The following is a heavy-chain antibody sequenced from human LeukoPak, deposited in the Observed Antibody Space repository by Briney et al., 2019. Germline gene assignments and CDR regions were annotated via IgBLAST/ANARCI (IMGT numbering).Heavy chain of an antibody. CDR3: ARVVTGAFDY. Sequence: SETLSLTCTVSGGSISSGVYYWSWIRQHPGKGLEWIGYIYYSGSTYYNPSLKSRVTISVDTSKNQFSLKLSSVTAADTAVYYCARVVTGAFDYWGQGTLVTVSS. CDR1: GGSISSGVYY. D-gene: IGHD2-21*02. V-gene: IGHV4-31*03. J-gene: IGHJ4*02. CDR2: IYYSGST.